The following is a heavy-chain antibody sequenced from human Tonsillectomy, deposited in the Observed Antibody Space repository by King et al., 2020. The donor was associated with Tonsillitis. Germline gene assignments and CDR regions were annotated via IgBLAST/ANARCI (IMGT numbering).Heavy chain of an antibody. CDR1: GYTFTTFG. D-gene: IGHD2-2*01. CDR3: ARDRRFLVVFPAALDVFDI. Sequence: QLVQSGTEVKKPGASVKVSCKASGYTFTTFGINWVRQAPGQGLEWMGWISVYNGNTNYAQKFQGRLTMTTDTSTTTAYMDLRSLRSDDTAVYYCARDRRFLVVFPAALDVFDIWGQGTMVTVSS. V-gene: IGHV1-18*01. J-gene: IGHJ3*02. CDR2: ISVYNGNT.